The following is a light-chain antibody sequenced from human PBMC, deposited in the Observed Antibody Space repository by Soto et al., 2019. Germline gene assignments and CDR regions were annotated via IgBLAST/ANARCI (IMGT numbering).Light chain of an antibody. CDR3: QQRSNWPPEIT. V-gene: IGKV3-11*01. J-gene: IGKJ5*01. CDR2: DAS. Sequence: LTQSPSTVSWSRLGIGKPRLMGLQSVRTYLAWYQQKPGQAPRLLIYDASNRATGVPARFSGSGSGTDFTLTVSSLEPEDFALYYCQQRSNWPPEITFGQGTRLEIK. CDR1: QSVRTY.